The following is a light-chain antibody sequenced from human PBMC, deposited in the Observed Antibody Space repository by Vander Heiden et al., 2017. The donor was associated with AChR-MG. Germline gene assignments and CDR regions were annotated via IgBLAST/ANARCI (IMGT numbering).Light chain of an antibody. V-gene: IGLV1-44*01. CDR1: SSNMGSNT. Sequence: QSVLTQPPSASGTPGQRLTISCSGSSSNMGSNTVNWYQQLPGTAPKLLIYSNDQRPSGVPDRFSGSKSGTSASLAISGLQSEDEADYYCAAWDDSLNGWVFGGGTKLTVL. J-gene: IGLJ3*02. CDR2: SND. CDR3: AAWDDSLNGWV.